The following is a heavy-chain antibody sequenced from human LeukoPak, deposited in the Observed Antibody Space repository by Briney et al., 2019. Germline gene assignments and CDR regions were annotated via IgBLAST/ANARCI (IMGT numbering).Heavy chain of an antibody. CDR2: ISGSGGST. V-gene: IGHV3-23*01. D-gene: IGHD2-2*01. CDR3: AKKESRYCSSTSCLISMDV. CDR1: GFTFSNYA. J-gene: IGHJ6*02. Sequence: PGGSLRLSCAASGFTFSNYAMSWVRQAPGKGLEWVSAISGSGGSTYYADSVKGRFTISRDNSKNTLYLQMNSLRAEDTAVYYCAKKESRYCSSTSCLISMDVWGQGTTVTVSS.